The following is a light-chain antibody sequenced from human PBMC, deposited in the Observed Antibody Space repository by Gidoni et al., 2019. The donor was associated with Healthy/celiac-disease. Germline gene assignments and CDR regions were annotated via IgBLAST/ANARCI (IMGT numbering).Light chain of an antibody. V-gene: IGKV3-20*01. CDR1: QSVSSSD. CDR3: QQYGSSPVYT. J-gene: IGKJ2*01. CDR2: GAS. Sequence: EIVLTQSTGTLSLSQVERATLSCRASQSVSSSDFAWYQQKPGQAPRLLLYGASSRAPGSPDRISGSGSGTDFSLPTSRLEPEDFSVYYCQQYGSSPVYTFGQGTKLEIK.